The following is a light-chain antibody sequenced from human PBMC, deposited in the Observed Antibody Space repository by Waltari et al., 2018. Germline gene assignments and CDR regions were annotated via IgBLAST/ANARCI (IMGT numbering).Light chain of an antibody. CDR1: SSNIGRNL. CDR3: ATWDDLLSAWV. J-gene: IGLJ3*02. V-gene: IGLV1-47*01. CDR2: RNN. Sequence: QSVLTQPPSASGTPGQRVTITCPGSSSNIGRNLVYWYQQLSGTAPKLLIYRNNQRPSGVPDRLSGSKSGTSASLAISGLRTEDEGDYYCATWDDLLSAWVFGGGTKLTIL.